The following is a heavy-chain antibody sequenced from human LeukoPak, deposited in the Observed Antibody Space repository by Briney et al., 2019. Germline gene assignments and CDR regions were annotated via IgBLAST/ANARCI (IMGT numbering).Heavy chain of an antibody. V-gene: IGHV4-59*01. D-gene: IGHD3-10*01. CDR2: IYYSGST. J-gene: IGHJ5*02. CDR3: ARGGDYYGSGSYYNWFDP. CDR1: GGSISSYY. Sequence: SETLSLTCTVSGGSISSYYWSWIRQPPGKGLEWIGYIYYSGSTNYNPSLKSRVTISVDTSKNQFSLKLSSVTAADTAVYYCARGGDYYGSGSYYNWFDPWGQGTLVTVSS.